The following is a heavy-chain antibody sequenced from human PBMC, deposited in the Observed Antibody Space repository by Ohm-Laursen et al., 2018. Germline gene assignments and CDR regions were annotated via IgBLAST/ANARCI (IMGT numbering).Heavy chain of an antibody. D-gene: IGHD4-17*01. CDR3: ATRVTPVTTLYYYAMDV. CDR1: GYTFTSYG. V-gene: IGHV1-18*01. CDR2: ISAYNGNT. Sequence: ASVKVSCKASGYTFTSYGISWVRQAPGQGLEWMGWISAYNGNTNYAQKLQGRVTMTTDKSTSTAHLELSSLRSEDTAVYYCATRVTPVTTLYYYAMDVWGQGTTVTVSS. J-gene: IGHJ6*02.